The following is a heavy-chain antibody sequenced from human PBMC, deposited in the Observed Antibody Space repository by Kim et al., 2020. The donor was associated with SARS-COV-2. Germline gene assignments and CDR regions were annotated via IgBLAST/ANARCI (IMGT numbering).Heavy chain of an antibody. J-gene: IGHJ6*02. V-gene: IGHV4-59*13. CDR3: AAGYSGYDGPDYYYGMDV. Sequence: SETLSLTCTVSGGSISSYYWSWIRQPPGKGLEWIGYIYYSGSTNYNPSLKSRVTISVDTSKNQFSLKLSSVTAADTAVYYCAAGYSGYDGPDYYYGMDVWGQGTTVTVSS. CDR1: GGSISSYY. CDR2: IYYSGST. D-gene: IGHD5-12*01.